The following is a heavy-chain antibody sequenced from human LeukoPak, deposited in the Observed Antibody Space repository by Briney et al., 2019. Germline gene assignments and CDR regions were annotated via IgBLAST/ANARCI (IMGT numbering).Heavy chain of an antibody. V-gene: IGHV3-23*01. J-gene: IGHJ3*02. Sequence: GGSLRLSCAASGFTFSSYAMSWVRQAPGKGLEWVSAISGSGGSTYYADSVKGRFTISRDNSKNTLYLQMNSPRAEDTAVYHCARGSTGGDAFDIWGQGTKVTVSS. CDR2: ISGSGGST. D-gene: IGHD3-16*01. CDR1: GFTFSSYA. CDR3: ARGSTGGDAFDI.